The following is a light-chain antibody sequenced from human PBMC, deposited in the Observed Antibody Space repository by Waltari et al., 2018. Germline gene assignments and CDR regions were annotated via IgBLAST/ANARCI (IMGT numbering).Light chain of an antibody. CDR1: PSISNW. V-gene: IGKV1-5*03. CDR2: KAS. CDR3: QQYNSYSLLT. J-gene: IGKJ4*01. Sequence: DIQMTQSPSTLSASVGDRVTITCRASPSISNWLAWYQQKPGKAPKLLLYKASTLESGVPSRFSGSGSGTEFTLTISSLQPDDFATYYCQQYNSYSLLTFGGGTKVEIK.